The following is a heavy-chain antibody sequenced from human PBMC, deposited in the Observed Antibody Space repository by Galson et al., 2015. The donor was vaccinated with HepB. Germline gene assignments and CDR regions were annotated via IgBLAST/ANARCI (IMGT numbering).Heavy chain of an antibody. Sequence: SVKVSCKVSGYTLTELAMHWVRQAPGKGLEWMGGFDPEDGETIYAQKFQGRVTMTEDTSTDTAYMELSSLRSEDTAVYYCATAYSSSWPPRNGFDPWGQGTPVTVSS. J-gene: IGHJ5*02. CDR1: GYTLTELA. D-gene: IGHD6-13*01. V-gene: IGHV1-24*01. CDR2: FDPEDGET. CDR3: ATAYSSSWPPRNGFDP.